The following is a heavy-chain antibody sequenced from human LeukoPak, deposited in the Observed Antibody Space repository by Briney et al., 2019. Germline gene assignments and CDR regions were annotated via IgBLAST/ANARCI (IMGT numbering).Heavy chain of an antibody. D-gene: IGHD2-8*01. CDR3: ARTNEGHYYYYMDV. CDR1: GYTFTSYG. V-gene: IGHV1-18*01. J-gene: IGHJ6*03. CDR2: ISAYNGNT. Sequence: ASVKVSCKASGYTFTSYGISWVRQAPGQGLEWMGWISAYNGNTNYAQKFQGRVTMTRGTSISTAYMELSRLRSDDTAVYYCARTNEGHYYYYMDVWGKGTTVTVSS.